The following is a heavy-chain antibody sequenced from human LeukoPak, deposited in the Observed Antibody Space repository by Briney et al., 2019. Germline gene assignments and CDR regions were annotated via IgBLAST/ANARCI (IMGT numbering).Heavy chain of an antibody. CDR3: ASSPSGENDY. CDR2: ISSSGSTI. CDR1: GFSFSSYD. J-gene: IGHJ4*02. D-gene: IGHD1-26*01. Sequence: GGSLRLSCAASGFSFSSYDMKWVRQAPGKGLEWVSYISSSGSTIYQPGSVKGRFTISRDNAKNSLYLQMNSLRAEDTAVYYCASSPSGENDYWGQGTLVTVSS. V-gene: IGHV3-48*03.